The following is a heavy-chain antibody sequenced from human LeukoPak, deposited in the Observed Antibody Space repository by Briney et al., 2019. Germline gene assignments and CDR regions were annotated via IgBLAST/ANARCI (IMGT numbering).Heavy chain of an antibody. CDR1: GYTFTSYG. CDR3: ARDSALWFGEFTNFDY. CDR2: INTNTGNP. D-gene: IGHD3-10*01. J-gene: IGHJ4*02. Sequence: ASVKVSCKASGYTFTSYGISWVRQAPGQGLEWMGWINTNTGNPTYAQGFTGRFVFSLDTSVSTAYLQISSLKAEDTAVYYCARDSALWFGEFTNFDYWGQGTLVTVSS. V-gene: IGHV7-4-1*02.